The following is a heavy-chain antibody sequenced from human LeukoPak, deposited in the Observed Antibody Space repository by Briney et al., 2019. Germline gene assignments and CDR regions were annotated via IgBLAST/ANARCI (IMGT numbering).Heavy chain of an antibody. D-gene: IGHD6-13*01. J-gene: IGHJ4*02. CDR3: ARDGPSSPRGLTTYYFDY. CDR1: GFTFSSYA. V-gene: IGHV3-30*04. Sequence: GRSLRLSCAASGFTFSSYAMHWVRQAPGKGLDWVAVISYDGSNKYYADSVKGRFTISRDNSKNTLYLQMNSLRAEDTAVYYCARDGPSSPRGLTTYYFDYWGQGTLVTVSS. CDR2: ISYDGSNK.